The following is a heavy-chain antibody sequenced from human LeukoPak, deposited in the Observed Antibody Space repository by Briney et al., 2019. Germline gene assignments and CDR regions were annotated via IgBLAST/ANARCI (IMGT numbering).Heavy chain of an antibody. CDR1: GYTFTSYY. V-gene: IGHV1-46*01. D-gene: IGHD3-3*01. CDR2: INPSGGST. J-gene: IGHJ5*02. CDR3: ASSSPRRHYDFWSGYDNWFDP. Sequence: ASVKVSCKASGYTFTSYYMHWVRQAPGQGPEWMGIINPSGGSTSYAQKFQGRVTMTGDTSTSTVYMELSSLRSEDTAVYYCASSSPRRHYDFWSGYDNWFDPWGQGTLVTVSS.